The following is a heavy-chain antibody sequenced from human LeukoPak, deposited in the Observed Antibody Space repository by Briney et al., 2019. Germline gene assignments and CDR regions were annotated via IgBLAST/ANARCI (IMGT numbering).Heavy chain of an antibody. V-gene: IGHV1-18*01. CDR1: GYTFTSYG. J-gene: IGHJ4*02. CDR2: ISAYNGNT. CDR3: ARARALDILTGYAPLDY. D-gene: IGHD3-9*01. Sequence: ASVKVSCKASGYTFTSYGISWVRQAPGQGLEWMGWISAYNGNTNYAQKLQGRVTMTTDTSTSTAYMELRSLRSDDTAVYYCARARALDILTGYAPLDYWGQGTLVTVSS.